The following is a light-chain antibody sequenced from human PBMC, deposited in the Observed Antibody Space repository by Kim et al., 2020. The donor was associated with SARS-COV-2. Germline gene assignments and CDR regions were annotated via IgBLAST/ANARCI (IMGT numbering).Light chain of an antibody. CDR1: QSVSSY. J-gene: IGKJ4*01. CDR3: QQRSNWPLALT. CDR2: DAS. V-gene: IGKV3-11*01. Sequence: PGERATRSCRARQSVSSYLAWYQQKPGQAPRLLIYDASNRATGIPARFRGSGSGTDFTLTISSLEPEDFAVYYCQQRSNWPLALTFGGGTKVEIK.